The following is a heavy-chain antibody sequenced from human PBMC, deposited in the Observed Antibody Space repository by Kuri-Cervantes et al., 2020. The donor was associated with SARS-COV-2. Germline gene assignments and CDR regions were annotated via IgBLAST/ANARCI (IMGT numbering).Heavy chain of an antibody. CDR1: GGSISSYY. CDR2: IYYSGST. D-gene: IGHD3-3*01. Sequence: GSLRLSCTVSGGSISSYYWSWIRQPPGKGLEWIGYIYYSGSTNYNPSLKSRVTISVDTSKNQFSLKLSSVTAADTAVYYCARAGEWLFGDAFDIWGQGTMVTRLL. CDR3: ARAGEWLFGDAFDI. J-gene: IGHJ3*02. V-gene: IGHV4-59*01.